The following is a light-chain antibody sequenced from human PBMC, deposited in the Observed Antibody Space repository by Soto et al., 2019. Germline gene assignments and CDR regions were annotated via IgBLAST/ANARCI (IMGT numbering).Light chain of an antibody. CDR1: QSVSSAY. Sequence: EIVLTQSPGTLSLSPGERATLSCRASQSVSSAYLAWYQQKPGQAPRLLIYGASSRATGIPDRFSGSGSGTDFTINISRLEPEDFAIYYCQQYGTSPRTFGQGTKVEV. CDR2: GAS. CDR3: QQYGTSPRT. J-gene: IGKJ1*01. V-gene: IGKV3-20*01.